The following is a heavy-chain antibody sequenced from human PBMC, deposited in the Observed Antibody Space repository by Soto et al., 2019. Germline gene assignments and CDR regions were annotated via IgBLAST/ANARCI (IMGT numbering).Heavy chain of an antibody. V-gene: IGHV4-38-2*01. CDR3: ATLPRLDGMDV. D-gene: IGHD6-25*01. CDR1: GVVISSGNY. J-gene: IGHJ6*02. Sequence: LSLTCAVSGVVISSGNYLGWILKPPGKGLEWIGSIFHAGSTYYNPSLKSRVTLSVDTSKNQFSLKLSSVTAADTAVYFCATLPRLDGMDVWGQGTTVTVYS. CDR2: IFHAGST.